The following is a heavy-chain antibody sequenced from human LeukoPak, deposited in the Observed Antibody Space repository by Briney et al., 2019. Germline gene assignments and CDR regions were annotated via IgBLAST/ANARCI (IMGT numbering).Heavy chain of an antibody. CDR2: ISYDGSNK. CDR3: AKDYYDSSGYSDPFGDY. V-gene: IGHV3-30*18. Sequence: PGGSLRLSCAASGFTFSSYGMHWVRQAPGKGLEWVAVISYDGSNKYYADSVKGRFTISRDNSKNTLYLQMNSLRAEDTAVYYCAKDYYDSSGYSDPFGDYWGQGTLVTVSS. D-gene: IGHD3-22*01. J-gene: IGHJ4*02. CDR1: GFTFSSYG.